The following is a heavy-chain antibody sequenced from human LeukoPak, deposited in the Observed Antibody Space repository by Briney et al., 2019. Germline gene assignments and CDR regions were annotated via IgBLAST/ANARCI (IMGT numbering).Heavy chain of an antibody. CDR3: ARRITIFGVPQAHRVFDY. CDR2: ISAYNGNT. J-gene: IGHJ4*02. V-gene: IGHV1-18*01. Sequence: GASVKVSCKASGYTFTSYGIGWVRQAPGQGLEWMGWISAYNGNTNYAQRFQGRVTITRNTSISTAYMELSSLRSEDTAVYYCARRITIFGVPQAHRVFDYWGQGTLVTVSS. CDR1: GYTFTSYG. D-gene: IGHD3-3*01.